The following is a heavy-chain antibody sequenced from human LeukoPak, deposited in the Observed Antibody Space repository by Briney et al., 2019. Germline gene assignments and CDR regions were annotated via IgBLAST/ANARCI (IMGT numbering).Heavy chain of an antibody. D-gene: IGHD3-22*01. CDR3: ARDRSDSRGNYYGMDV. J-gene: IGHJ6*02. V-gene: IGHV1-69*04. Sequence: ASVKVSCKASGGTSSSYAISWVRQAPGQGLEWMGRFIPILGIANYAQKFQGRVTITADKSTSTAYMELSSLRSEDTAVYYCARDRSDSRGNYYGMDVWGQGTTVTVSS. CDR1: GGTSSSYA. CDR2: FIPILGIA.